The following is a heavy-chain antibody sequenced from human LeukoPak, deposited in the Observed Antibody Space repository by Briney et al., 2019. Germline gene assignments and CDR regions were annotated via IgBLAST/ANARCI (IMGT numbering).Heavy chain of an antibody. CDR3: AKDGIRGSYYFYYYYYGMDV. V-gene: IGHV3-30*18. Sequence: GRSLRLSCAASGFTFSSYGMHWVRQAPGKGLEWVAVISYDGSNKYYADSVKGRFTISRDNSKNTLYLQMNSLRAEDTAVYYCAKDGIRGSYYFYYYYYGMDVWGQGTTVTVSS. CDR1: GFTFSSYG. J-gene: IGHJ6*02. D-gene: IGHD1-26*01. CDR2: ISYDGSNK.